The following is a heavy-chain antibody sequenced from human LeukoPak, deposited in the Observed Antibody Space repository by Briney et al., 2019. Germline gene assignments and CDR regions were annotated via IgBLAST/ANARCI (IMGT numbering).Heavy chain of an antibody. CDR1: GDSVSRSDSY. CDR3: ARRRYYDGSGYLE. Sequence: SETLSLTCSVSGDSVSRSDSYWLWLRQPPGKGLEWLGTIYHSGRTYYSPSLKSRVTMSVDPSNNQFTLTLRSVAAADTAVYYCARRRYYDGSGYLEWGQGTLLNVSS. V-gene: IGHV4-39*01. D-gene: IGHD3-22*01. J-gene: IGHJ1*01. CDR2: IYHSGRT.